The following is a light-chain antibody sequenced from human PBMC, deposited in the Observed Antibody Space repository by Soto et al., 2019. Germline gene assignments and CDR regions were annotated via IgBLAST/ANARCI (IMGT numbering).Light chain of an antibody. CDR2: DAS. J-gene: IGLJ1*01. Sequence: QSALTQPASVSGSPGQSITISCTGSSSDVGGYDFVSWYQHHPGKAPRLMIFDASNRPSAVSNRFSGSKSGNTASLTISGLQAEDEGDYYCASYTSRSTLVFGTGTKVTVL. V-gene: IGLV2-14*03. CDR1: SSDVGGYDF. CDR3: ASYTSRSTLV.